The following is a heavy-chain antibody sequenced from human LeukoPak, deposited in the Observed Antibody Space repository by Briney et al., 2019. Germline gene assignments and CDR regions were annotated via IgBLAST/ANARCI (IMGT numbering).Heavy chain of an antibody. V-gene: IGHV3-23*01. D-gene: IGHD6-19*01. CDR1: GFTFSSSS. CDR2: ITGSGDNT. Sequence: GGSLRLSCAASGFTFSSSSMSWVRQAPGKGLEWVSTITGSGDNTYYAASVKGRFTISRDNSKNTLYLQMNSLGADDTAVYYCAKDAYSSGWYFDYWGQGTLVTVSS. J-gene: IGHJ4*02. CDR3: AKDAYSSGWYFDY.